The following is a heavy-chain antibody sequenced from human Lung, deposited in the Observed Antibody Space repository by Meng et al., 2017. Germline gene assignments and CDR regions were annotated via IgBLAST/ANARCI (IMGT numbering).Heavy chain of an antibody. CDR1: GGSLSDYY. J-gene: IGHJ4*02. D-gene: IGHD4-11*01. CDR2: INHSGST. Sequence: QVQLKQWGAGLLKPSETLALTCVGSGGSLSDYYWSWIHQPPGKGLEWIGEINHSGSTNYNPSLESRATISVDTSQNNLSLKLSSVTAADSAVYYCARGPTTMAHDFDYWGQGTLVTVSS. V-gene: IGHV4-34*01. CDR3: ARGPTTMAHDFDY.